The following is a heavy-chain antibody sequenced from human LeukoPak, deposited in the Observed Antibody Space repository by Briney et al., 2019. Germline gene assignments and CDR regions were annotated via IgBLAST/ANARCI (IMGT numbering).Heavy chain of an antibody. CDR1: VYTFTDYY. D-gene: IGHD1-14*01. CDR3: ARETGYAYGRAPLDY. Sequence: ASVTVSFKTSVYTFTDYYMHWVRQAPGQGLEWMGWINPNSGGTNYAQKFQGRVTITADKSTGTAYMELSSLRYEDTAVYYCARETGYAYGRAPLDYWGQGTLVTVSS. CDR2: INPNSGGT. V-gene: IGHV1-2*02. J-gene: IGHJ4*02.